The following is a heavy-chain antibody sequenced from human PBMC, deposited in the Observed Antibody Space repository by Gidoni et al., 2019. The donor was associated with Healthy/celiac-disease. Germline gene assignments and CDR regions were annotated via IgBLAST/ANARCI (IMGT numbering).Heavy chain of an antibody. CDR2: ISSSGSTI. Sequence: QVQLVESGGGLVKPGGSLRLSCAASGSTFSDYYMSWIRQAPGKGLEWVSYISSSGSTIYDADSVKGRFTISRDNAKNSRYLQMNSLRAEDTAVYYCARDKGSSSWSAAGWFDPWGQGTLVTVSS. CDR3: ARDKGSSSWSAAGWFDP. V-gene: IGHV3-11*01. CDR1: GSTFSDYY. J-gene: IGHJ5*02. D-gene: IGHD6-13*01.